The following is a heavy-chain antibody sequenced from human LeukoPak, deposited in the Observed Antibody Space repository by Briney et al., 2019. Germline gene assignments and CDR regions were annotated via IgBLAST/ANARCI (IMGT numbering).Heavy chain of an antibody. D-gene: IGHD3-22*01. CDR3: AREWGNGGTTMTQGY. CDR1: GYTFTDCY. Sequence: GDSVKVAFMASGYTFTDCYMHWVRQAPGQGLEWMGWINPNSGGTNYAQKFQGRVTMTSDTSISTAFMELSRLRSDDTAVYYCAREWGNGGTTMTQGYWGQATGVQVSS. J-gene: IGHJ4*02. CDR2: INPNSGGT. V-gene: IGHV1-2*02.